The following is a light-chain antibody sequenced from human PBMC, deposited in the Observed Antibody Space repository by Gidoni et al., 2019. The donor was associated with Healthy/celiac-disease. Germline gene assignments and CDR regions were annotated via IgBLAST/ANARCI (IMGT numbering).Light chain of an antibody. Sequence: DIQMTPSPSTLSASVGDRVTITCRASQSISSWLAWYQQKPGKAPKLLIYDASSLESGVPSRFSGSGSGTEFTLTISSLQPDDFATYYCQQYNSYPWTFXXXTKVEIK. CDR3: QQYNSYPWT. CDR1: QSISSW. J-gene: IGKJ1*01. CDR2: DAS. V-gene: IGKV1-5*01.